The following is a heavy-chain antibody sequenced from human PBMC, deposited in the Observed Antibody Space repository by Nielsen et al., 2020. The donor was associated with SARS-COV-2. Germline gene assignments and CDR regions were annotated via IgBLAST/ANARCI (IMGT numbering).Heavy chain of an antibody. J-gene: IGHJ4*02. Sequence: GGSLRLSCAASGFTFSSYGMHWVRQAPGKGLEWVAVISYNGISNYYAHSVKGRFTISRDNSKNTLYLQMNSLRAEDTAVYYCAKGGVRGVTIDYWGQGTLVTVSS. CDR2: ISYNGISN. V-gene: IGHV3-33*05. CDR3: AKGGVRGVTIDY. D-gene: IGHD3-10*01. CDR1: GFTFSSYG.